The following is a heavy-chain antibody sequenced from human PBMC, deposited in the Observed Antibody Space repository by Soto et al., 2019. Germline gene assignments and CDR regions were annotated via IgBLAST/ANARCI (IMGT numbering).Heavy chain of an antibody. D-gene: IGHD2-2*01. CDR2: INPTSGGT. CDR1: GYTFTGYY. Sequence: ASVKVSCKASGYTFTGYYIHWVRQAPGQGLEWMALINPTSGGTNYAQKFQGRVTMTWDTSISTAYMELSRLTSDDTAIYYCARGYCSSIGCSHYFHYWGQGTLVTVSS. J-gene: IGHJ4*02. CDR3: ARGYCSSIGCSHYFHY. V-gene: IGHV1-2*02.